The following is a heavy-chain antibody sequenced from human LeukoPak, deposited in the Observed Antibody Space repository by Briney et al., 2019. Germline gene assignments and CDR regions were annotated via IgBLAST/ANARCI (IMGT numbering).Heavy chain of an antibody. CDR2: ISDNEGST. V-gene: IGHV3-23*01. CDR3: ARETVAGSGFDY. D-gene: IGHD6-19*01. Sequence: GGSLRLSCAASGFTFNYYAMSWVRQAPGKGLEWVSGISDNEGSTYYTDSVKGRFTISRDNTKNTVYLQMNSLRAEDTAVYYCARETVAGSGFDYWGQGTLVTVSS. CDR1: GFTFNYYA. J-gene: IGHJ4*02.